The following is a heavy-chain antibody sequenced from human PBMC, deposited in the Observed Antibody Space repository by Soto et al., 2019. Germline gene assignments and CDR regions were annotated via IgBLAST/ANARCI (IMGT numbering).Heavy chain of an antibody. CDR3: AHRPSKRSRISGAFDY. D-gene: IGHD1-26*01. CDR1: GFSLSTSGVG. J-gene: IGHJ4*02. V-gene: IGHV2-5*02. Sequence: QITLKESGPTLVKPTQTLTLTCTFSGFSLSTSGVGVGWIRQPPGKALEWLALIYWDDDKRYSPSLKSRLTTTKDTHKNQVVLTMTNMDPVDTATYYCAHRPSKRSRISGAFDYWGQGTLVTVSS. CDR2: IYWDDDK.